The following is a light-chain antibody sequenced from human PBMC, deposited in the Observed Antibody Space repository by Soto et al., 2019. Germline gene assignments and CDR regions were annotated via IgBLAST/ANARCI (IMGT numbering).Light chain of an antibody. CDR3: SSYTSSSPYV. CDR1: SSDVGNYNY. Sequence: QSVLTQPASVSGSPGQSITISCTGTSSDVGNYNYVSWYQQHPGKAPKLMIHDVSNRPSGVSNRFSGSKSGNTASLTISGLQAEDEADYYCSSYTSSSPYVFGPGTKVTVL. V-gene: IGLV2-14*01. CDR2: DVS. J-gene: IGLJ1*01.